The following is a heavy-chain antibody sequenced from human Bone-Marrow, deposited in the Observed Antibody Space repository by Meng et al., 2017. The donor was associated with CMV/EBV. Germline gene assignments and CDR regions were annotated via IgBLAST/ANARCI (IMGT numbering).Heavy chain of an antibody. J-gene: IGHJ4*02. CDR2: ISYDGSNK. CDR1: GFTFSSYA. V-gene: IGHV3-30*04. D-gene: IGHD6-13*01. CDR3: ARDPRVAAAGVSTGVSNYFDC. Sequence: GESLKISCAASGFTFSSYAMHWVRQAPGKGLEWVAVISYDGSNKYYADSVKGRFTISRDNSKNTLYLQMNSLRAEDTAVYYCARDPRVAAAGVSTGVSNYFDCWGQGTRVTVSS.